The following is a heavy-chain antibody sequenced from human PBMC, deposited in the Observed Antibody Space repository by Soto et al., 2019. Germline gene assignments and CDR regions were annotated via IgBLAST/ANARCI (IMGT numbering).Heavy chain of an antibody. CDR1: GYSFTSYW. CDR3: ASQFGNWFDP. V-gene: IGHV5-51*01. CDR2: IYPGDSDT. Sequence: DSLTISRKGSGYSFTSYWIGLVRQMPGKGLEWMGIIYPGDSDTRYSPSFQGQVTISADKSISTAYLQWSSLKASDTAMYYCASQFGNWFDPWGQGTLVTVSS. D-gene: IGHD3-10*01. J-gene: IGHJ5*02.